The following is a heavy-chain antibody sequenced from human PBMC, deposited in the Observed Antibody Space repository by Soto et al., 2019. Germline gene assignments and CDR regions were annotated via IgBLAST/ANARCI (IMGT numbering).Heavy chain of an antibody. CDR2: ISYDGSNK. Sequence: QVQLVESGGGVVQPGRSLRLSCAASGFTFSSYGMHWVRQAPGKGLEWVAVISYDGSNKYYADSVKGRFTISRDNSKNTLYLQMNSLRAEDTAVYYCAKDKRQVATAAQGMDVWGQGTTVTVSS. CDR1: GFTFSSYG. V-gene: IGHV3-30*18. CDR3: AKDKRQVATAAQGMDV. D-gene: IGHD5-12*01. J-gene: IGHJ6*02.